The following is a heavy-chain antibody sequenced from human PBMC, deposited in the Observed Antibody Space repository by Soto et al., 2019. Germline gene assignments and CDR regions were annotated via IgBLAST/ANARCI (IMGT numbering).Heavy chain of an antibody. D-gene: IGHD5-12*01. J-gene: IGHJ4*02. CDR1: GFTFSIYA. CDR2: ISGSGGST. CDR3: AKREGYGVVDY. Sequence: GGSLRLSCAASGFTFSIYAMSWVRQAPGKGLEWVSGISGSGGSTYYADSVKGRFTISRDNSKNTLSLQMNSLRAEDTAVYYCAKREGYGVVDYWGQGTLVTVSS. V-gene: IGHV3-23*01.